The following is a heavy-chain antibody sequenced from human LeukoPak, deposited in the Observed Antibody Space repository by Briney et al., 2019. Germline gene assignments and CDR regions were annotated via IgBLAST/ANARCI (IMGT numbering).Heavy chain of an antibody. V-gene: IGHV4-59*01. CDR1: GGSISSYY. Sequence: SETLSLTCTVSGGSISSYYWSWIRQPPGKGLEWIGYIYYSGSTNYNPSLKSRVTISVDTSKNQFPLKLSSVTAADTAVYYCARGKGGEYSSSSGSGDYWGQGTLVTVSS. CDR2: IYYSGST. J-gene: IGHJ4*02. CDR3: ARGKGGEYSSSSGSGDY. D-gene: IGHD6-6*01.